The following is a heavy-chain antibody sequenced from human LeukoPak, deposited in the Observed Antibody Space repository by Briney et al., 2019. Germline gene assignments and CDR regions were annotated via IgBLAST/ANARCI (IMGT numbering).Heavy chain of an antibody. J-gene: IGHJ4*02. CDR3: ARLLVEDVDTAMVSG. CDR2: INPNSGGT. D-gene: IGHD5-18*01. Sequence: ASVKVSCKASGYTFRQYSISWVRQAPGQGLEWMGWINPNSGGTNYAQKFQGRVTMTRDTSISTAYMELSRLRSDDTAVYYCARLLVEDVDTAMVSGWGQGTLVTVSS. CDR1: GYTFRQYS. V-gene: IGHV1-2*02.